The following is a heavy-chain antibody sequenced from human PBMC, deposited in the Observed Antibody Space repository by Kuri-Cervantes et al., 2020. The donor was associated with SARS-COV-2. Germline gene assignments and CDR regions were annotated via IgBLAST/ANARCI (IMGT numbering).Heavy chain of an antibody. CDR3: AVLDYGGALRFSDS. CDR1: GFTFSSYE. CDR2: ISSSGTTT. Sequence: GESLKISCAASGFTFSSYEMNWVRQAPGKGLEWVSYISSSGTTTYYADSVKGRFTISRDNAKNSLYLQMNSLRAEDTAVYYCAVLDYGGALRFSDSWGQGALVTVSS. J-gene: IGHJ4*02. D-gene: IGHD4-23*01. V-gene: IGHV3-48*03.